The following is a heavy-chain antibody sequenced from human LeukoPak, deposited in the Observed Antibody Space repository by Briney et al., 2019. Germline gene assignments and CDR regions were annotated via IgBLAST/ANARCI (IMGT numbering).Heavy chain of an antibody. D-gene: IGHD4-17*01. J-gene: IGHJ6*03. Sequence: ASVKVSCKASGYTFTSYDINWVRQATGQGLEWMGWMNPNSGNTGYAQKFQGRVTMTRNTSISTAYMELSSLRSDNTAVYYCARDRDRTVTSYYYYYMDVWGKGTTVTVSS. CDR2: MNPNSGNT. V-gene: IGHV1-8*01. CDR1: GYTFTSYD. CDR3: ARDRDRTVTSYYYYYMDV.